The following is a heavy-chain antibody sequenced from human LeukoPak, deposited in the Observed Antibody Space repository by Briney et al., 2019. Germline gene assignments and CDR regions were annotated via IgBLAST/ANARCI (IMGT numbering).Heavy chain of an antibody. CDR3: AKDPRGPVVNAGWFDP. CDR1: GFTFSSDA. CDR2: ISGSGGST. V-gene: IGHV3-23*01. Sequence: PGGSLRLSCAASGFTFSSDAMSWVRQAPGKGLEWVSAISGSGGSTYYADSVKGRFTISRDNSKNTLYLQMNSLRAEDTAVYYCAKDPRGPVVNAGWFDPWGQGTLVTVSS. J-gene: IGHJ5*02. D-gene: IGHD2-21*01.